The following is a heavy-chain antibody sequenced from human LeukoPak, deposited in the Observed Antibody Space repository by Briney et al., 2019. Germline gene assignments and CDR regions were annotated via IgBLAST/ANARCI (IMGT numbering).Heavy chain of an antibody. Sequence: GGSLRLSCAASGFTFDDHVMSWVRQAPGKGLEWVSGISLTGGSTYYADSVKGRFTISRDNSKSTLYLQMNSLRAEDTAVYYCATRGTPRWGQGTLVTVSS. J-gene: IGHJ4*02. CDR3: ATRGTPR. V-gene: IGHV3-23*01. D-gene: IGHD1-1*01. CDR2: ISLTGGST. CDR1: GFTFDDHV.